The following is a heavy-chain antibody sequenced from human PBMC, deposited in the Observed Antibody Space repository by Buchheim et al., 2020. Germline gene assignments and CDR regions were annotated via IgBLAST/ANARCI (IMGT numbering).Heavy chain of an antibody. J-gene: IGHJ3*02. D-gene: IGHD5-12*01. CDR3: AREAYSGYSYSFDI. CDR1: GFSFSSYA. V-gene: IGHV3-30*04. Sequence: QMHLVESGGGVVQPGGSLRLSCEASGFSFSSYAMWWVRQAPGKGLESVAVISLDGTKRDYAESVKGRFTISRNDSKKSRFVEMRSLRVEDTAVYYCAREAYSGYSYSFDIWGHGT. CDR2: ISLDGTKR.